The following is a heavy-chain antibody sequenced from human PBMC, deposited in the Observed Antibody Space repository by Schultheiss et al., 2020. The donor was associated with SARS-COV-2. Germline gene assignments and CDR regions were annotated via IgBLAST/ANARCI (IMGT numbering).Heavy chain of an antibody. CDR3: ARDSRYGDYVPYYYYYGMDV. Sequence: ASVKVSCKASGYTFTSYGISWVRQAPGQGLEWMGWINPNSGGTNYAQKFQGRVTMTTDTSTSTAYMELRSLRSDDTAVYYCARDSRYGDYVPYYYYYGMDVWGQGTTVTVSS. J-gene: IGHJ6*02. D-gene: IGHD4-17*01. CDR1: GYTFTSYG. CDR2: INPNSGGT. V-gene: IGHV1-18*01.